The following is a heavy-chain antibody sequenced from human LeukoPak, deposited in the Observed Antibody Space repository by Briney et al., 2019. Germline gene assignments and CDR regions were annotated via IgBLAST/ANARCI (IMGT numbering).Heavy chain of an antibody. Sequence: PGGSLRLSCAASGFTFSSYSMNWVRQAPGKGLEWVSYISSSSSTIYYADSVKGRFTISRDNAKNSLHLQLDSLRDEGTALYYCAIDAWELPVDAFDIWGQGTMVTVSS. V-gene: IGHV3-48*02. D-gene: IGHD1-26*01. J-gene: IGHJ3*02. CDR3: AIDAWELPVDAFDI. CDR2: ISSSSSTI. CDR1: GFTFSSYS.